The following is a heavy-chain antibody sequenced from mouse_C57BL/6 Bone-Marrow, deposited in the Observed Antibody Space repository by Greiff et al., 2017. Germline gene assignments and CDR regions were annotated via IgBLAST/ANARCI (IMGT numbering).Heavy chain of an antibody. CDR3: ARERVVASAGDFDV. J-gene: IGHJ1*03. CDR1: GFTFSSYA. D-gene: IGHD1-1*01. Sequence: LVESGGGLVKPGGSLKLSCAASGFTFSSYAMSWVRQTPEKRPEWVATISDGGSYPYYPDNVTGRFTISRDNAKNNLYLQMRHLKDEDTDLYYSARERVVASAGDFDVGGTGTTVTVSS. V-gene: IGHV5-4*01. CDR2: ISDGGSYP.